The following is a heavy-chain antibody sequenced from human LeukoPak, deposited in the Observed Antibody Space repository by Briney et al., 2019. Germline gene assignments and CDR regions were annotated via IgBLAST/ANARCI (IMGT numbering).Heavy chain of an antibody. D-gene: IGHD3-10*01. CDR2: ISPSGDT. J-gene: IGHJ4*01. CDR1: GFSFTSHA. Sequence: GRSLRLSCGAAGFSFTSHALTWVRQAAGKGLEWVSSISPSGDTYYADSVKGRFTSSRDSSTSTLYLQMNSLRVEDTAVYYCAKVTWFGEPGWGHGTLVTVSS. CDR3: AKVTWFGEPG. V-gene: IGHV3-23*01.